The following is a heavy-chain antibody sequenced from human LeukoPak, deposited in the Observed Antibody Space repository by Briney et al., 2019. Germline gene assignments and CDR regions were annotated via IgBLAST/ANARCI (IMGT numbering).Heavy chain of an antibody. CDR3: ARGQPKQAAAAPDDALDI. CDR2: ISSSSSYI. V-gene: IGHV3-21*01. CDR1: GFTFSSNS. J-gene: IGHJ3*02. D-gene: IGHD6-13*01. Sequence: GGSLRLSCAASGFTFSSNSMNWVRQAPGKGLEWVSSISSSSSYIYYADSVKGRFTISRDNAKNSLYLQMNSLRAEDTAVYYCARGQPKQAAAAPDDALDIWGQGTMVTVSS.